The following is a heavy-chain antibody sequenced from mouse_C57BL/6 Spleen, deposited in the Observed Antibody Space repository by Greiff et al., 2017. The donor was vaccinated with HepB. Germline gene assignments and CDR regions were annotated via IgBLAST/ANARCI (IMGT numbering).Heavy chain of an antibody. CDR1: GYTFTEYT. J-gene: IGHJ4*01. V-gene: IGHV1-62-2*01. Sequence: QVQLQQSGAELVKPGASVKLSCKASGYTFTEYTIHWVKQRSGQGLEWIGWFYPGSGSIKYNEKFKDKATLTADKSSSTVYMELSRLTSEDPAVYFCARHDYDGYYRDYYAMDYWGQGTSVTVSS. CDR3: ARHDYDGYYRDYYAMDY. D-gene: IGHD2-3*01. CDR2: FYPGSGSI.